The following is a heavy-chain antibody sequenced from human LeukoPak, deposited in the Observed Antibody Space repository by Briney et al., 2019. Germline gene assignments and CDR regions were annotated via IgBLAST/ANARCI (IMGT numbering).Heavy chain of an antibody. CDR1: GFTFSSYS. V-gene: IGHV3-21*01. CDR2: ISSSSSYI. Sequence: GGSLRLSCAASGFTFSSYSMNWVRQAPGKGLEWVSSISSSSSYIYYADSVKGRFTISRDNAKNSLYLQMNSLRAEDTAVYYCAKDMGAVVTPNTSDGMDVWGQGTTVTVSS. J-gene: IGHJ6*02. D-gene: IGHD4-23*01. CDR3: AKDMGAVVTPNTSDGMDV.